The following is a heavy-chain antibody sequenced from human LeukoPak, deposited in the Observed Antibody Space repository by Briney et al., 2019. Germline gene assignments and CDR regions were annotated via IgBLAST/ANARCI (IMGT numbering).Heavy chain of an antibody. V-gene: IGHV3-23*01. J-gene: IGHJ3*02. CDR3: AKDYYDYVWGSYRLGDAFDI. Sequence: GGSLRLSCAASGFTFSPYAMSWVRQAPGKGLEWVSAITGSGVSTSYADSVKGRFTISRDNSKNTLYLQMNSLRAEDTAVYYCAKDYYDYVWGSYRLGDAFDIWGQGTMVTVSS. CDR1: GFTFSPYA. D-gene: IGHD3-16*02. CDR2: ITGSGVST.